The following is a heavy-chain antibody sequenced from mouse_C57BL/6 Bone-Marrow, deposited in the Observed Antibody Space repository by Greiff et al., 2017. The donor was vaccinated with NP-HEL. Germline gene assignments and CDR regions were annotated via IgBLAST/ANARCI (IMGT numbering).Heavy chain of an antibody. Sequence: QVQLQQSGPELVKPGASVKISCKASGYAFSSSWMNWVKQRPGKGLEWIGRIYPGDGDTNYNGKFKGKATLTADKSSSTAYMQLSSLTSEDSAVYFCARKSPWYFDVWGTGTTVTVSS. CDR1: GYAFSSSW. V-gene: IGHV1-82*01. CDR3: ARKSPWYFDV. J-gene: IGHJ1*03. CDR2: IYPGDGDT.